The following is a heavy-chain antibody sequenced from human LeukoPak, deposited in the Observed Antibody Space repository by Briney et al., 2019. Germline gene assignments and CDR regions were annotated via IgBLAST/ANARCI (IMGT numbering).Heavy chain of an antibody. V-gene: IGHV3-23*01. CDR1: GFTFSNYA. D-gene: IGHD3-9*01. CDR2: ITGGGRST. J-gene: IGHJ4*02. CDR3: AKGGDYDVLTGYYVSDY. Sequence: GASLGLSCGASGFTFSNYAMSWVRQAPGKGLEWVSAITGGGRSTYYADSVKGRFTISRDNSNNPPYLQMNTLRPEDRAVNSCAKGGDYDVLTGYYVSDYWGQGTLVTVSS.